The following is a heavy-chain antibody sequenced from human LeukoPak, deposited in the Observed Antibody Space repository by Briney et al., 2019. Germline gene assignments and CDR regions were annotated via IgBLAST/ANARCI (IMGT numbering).Heavy chain of an antibody. CDR2: IYYSGST. J-gene: IGHJ4*02. D-gene: IGHD1-26*01. CDR1: GGSISSYY. Sequence: SETLSLTCTVSGGSISSYYWSWIRQPPGKGLEWIGYIYYSGSTNYNPSLKSRVTISVDTSKNQFSLKPSSVTAADTAVYYCARDVSGSYYGGIDYWGQGTLVTVSS. V-gene: IGHV4-59*01. CDR3: ARDVSGSYYGGIDY.